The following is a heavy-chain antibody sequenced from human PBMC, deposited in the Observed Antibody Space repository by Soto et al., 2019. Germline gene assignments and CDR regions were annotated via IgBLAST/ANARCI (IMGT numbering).Heavy chain of an antibody. D-gene: IGHD4-17*01. V-gene: IGHV4-59*01. J-gene: IGHJ4*02. CDR3: AREDGDFVYVH. CDR2: VFFTGST. Sequence: SETLALTCTVSGGSIRNYYLTWIRQSPGKGLEWIGHVFFTGSTKYSPSLESRVTISVDTSQNQFSLSLTSVTTADTAVYYCAREDGDFVYVHWGQGTLVTVSS. CDR1: GGSIRNYY.